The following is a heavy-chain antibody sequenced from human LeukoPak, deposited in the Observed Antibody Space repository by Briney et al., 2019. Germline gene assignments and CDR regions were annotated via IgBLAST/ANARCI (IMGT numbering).Heavy chain of an antibody. CDR2: IGGSGGKA. D-gene: IGHD1-26*01. CDR3: ARDRSGSYSFDY. CDR1: GFIFSKYT. V-gene: IGHV3-23*01. Sequence: PGGTLRLSCAASGFIFSKYTMSWVRQAPGKGLEWVSAIGGSGGKAFYAESVKGRFTISRDNAKNSLYLQMNSLRAEDTAVYYCARDRSGSYSFDYWGQGTLVTVSS. J-gene: IGHJ4*02.